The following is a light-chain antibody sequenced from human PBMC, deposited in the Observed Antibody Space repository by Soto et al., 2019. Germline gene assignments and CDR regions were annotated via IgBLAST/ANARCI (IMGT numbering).Light chain of an antibody. CDR3: ISYAGSNLLYV. J-gene: IGLJ1*01. Sequence: QSVLTQPPSASGSPGQSVTISCTGTSSDVGGYNYVSWYQQHPGKAPKLMIYEVSERPSGVPDRFSGSKSGNTASLTVSGLQAEDEADYYCISYAGSNLLYVFGTGTQVTVL. CDR2: EVS. CDR1: SSDVGGYNY. V-gene: IGLV2-8*01.